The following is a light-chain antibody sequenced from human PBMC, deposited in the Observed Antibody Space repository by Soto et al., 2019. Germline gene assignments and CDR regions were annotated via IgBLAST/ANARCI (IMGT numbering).Light chain of an antibody. CDR3: QQYTRFRR. CDR1: QRLDNC. V-gene: IGKV1-5*01. J-gene: IGKJ1*01. Sequence: IQMTQTPSTLSASVGHRATIPCRASQRLDNCSAWYQQKPGKALKLLIYDSSSLESGVPPRFSGSGSEIEFTLTIRGLVADDFATYYCQQYTRFRRFGQGTMPDIK. CDR2: DSS.